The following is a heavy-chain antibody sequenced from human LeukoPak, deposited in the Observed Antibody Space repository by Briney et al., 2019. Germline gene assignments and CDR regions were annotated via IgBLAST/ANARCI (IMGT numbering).Heavy chain of an antibody. V-gene: IGHV3-23*01. Sequence: PGGSLRLSCAASGFTFSSYAMSWVRQAPGKGLEGVSAISGSGCSTYHADSVKGRFTISRDDSKNTLYLQMNSLRAEDTAVYYCAGIAARGAFDIWGQGTMVTVSS. CDR2: ISGSGCST. CDR3: AGIAARGAFDI. D-gene: IGHD6-25*01. CDR1: GFTFSSYA. J-gene: IGHJ3*02.